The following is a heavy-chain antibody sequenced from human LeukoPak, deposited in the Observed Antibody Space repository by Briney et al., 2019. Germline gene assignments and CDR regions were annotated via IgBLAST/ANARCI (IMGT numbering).Heavy chain of an antibody. V-gene: IGHV3-7*03. J-gene: IGHJ4*02. CDR3: ARGPDGY. CDR1: GLSFSGYW. Sequence: PGGSLRLSCAVSGLSFSGYWMSWVRQIPGKGLEWVANIRQDGNEKHYVDSVKGRFTISRDNANNSLFLQMNSLRAEDTAVYFCARGPDGYWGQGTLVTVSS. CDR2: IRQDGNEK.